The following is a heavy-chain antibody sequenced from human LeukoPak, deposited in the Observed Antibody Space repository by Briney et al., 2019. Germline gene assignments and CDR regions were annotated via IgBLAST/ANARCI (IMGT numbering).Heavy chain of an antibody. CDR3: AKDLRYGSGSFDY. V-gene: IGHV3-23*01. D-gene: IGHD3-10*01. CDR2: ISGSGGST. Sequence: GGSLRLSCAASGFTFSSYGMSWVRQAPGKGLEWVSAISGSGGSTYYADSVKGRFTIFRDNSKNTLYLQMNSLRAEDTAVYYCAKDLRYGSGSFDYWGQGTLVTVSS. CDR1: GFTFSSYG. J-gene: IGHJ4*02.